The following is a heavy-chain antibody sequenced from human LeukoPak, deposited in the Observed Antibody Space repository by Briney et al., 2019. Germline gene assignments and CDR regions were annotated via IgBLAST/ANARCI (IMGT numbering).Heavy chain of an antibody. V-gene: IGHV4-34*01. CDR1: GGSFSGYY. CDR2: INHSGST. CDR3: ARAARQLVRAPFDY. Sequence: SETLSLTCAVYGGSFSGYYWSWIRQPPGKGLEWIGEINHSGSTNYNPSLNSRVTMSVDASKNQFSLKVSSVTAADTAVYYCARAARQLVRAPFDYWGQGTLVTVSS. D-gene: IGHD6-6*01. J-gene: IGHJ4*02.